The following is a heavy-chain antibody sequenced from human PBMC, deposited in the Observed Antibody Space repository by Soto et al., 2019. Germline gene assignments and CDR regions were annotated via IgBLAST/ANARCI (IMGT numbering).Heavy chain of an antibody. V-gene: IGHV3-7*01. CDR2: IKQDGSEK. Sequence: VRQASGKGLEWVANIKQDGSEKYYVDSVKGRFTLSRDNAKNSLQLQMSSLRDEDTAIYFCARVAYGNGWIFDYWGQGTLVTVSS. D-gene: IGHD6-19*01. J-gene: IGHJ4*01. CDR3: ARVAYGNGWIFDY.